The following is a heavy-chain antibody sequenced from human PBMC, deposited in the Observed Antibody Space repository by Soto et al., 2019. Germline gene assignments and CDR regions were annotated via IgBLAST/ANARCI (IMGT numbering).Heavy chain of an antibody. Sequence: PSETLSLTCAVSGGSISSSNWWSWVRQPPGKGLEWIGEIYHSGNTNYNPSLKSRVTISVDKSKNQFSLKLSSVTAADTAVYYCARSFKSRSHYYYYGMDVWGQGTTVTVSS. CDR2: IYHSGNT. CDR1: GGSISSSNW. V-gene: IGHV4-4*02. CDR3: ARSFKSRSHYYYYGMDV. J-gene: IGHJ6*02.